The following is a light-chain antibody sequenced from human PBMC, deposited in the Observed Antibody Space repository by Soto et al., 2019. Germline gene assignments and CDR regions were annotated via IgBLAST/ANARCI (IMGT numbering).Light chain of an antibody. CDR1: QGISSR. CDR2: AAS. V-gene: IGKV1-12*01. Sequence: DIQMTQSPSSVSASVGDRVTITCRASQGISSRLAWYQQKPGKAPNLLIYAASSLQSGVPSRFSGSGSENDFTLTIGRRQPEDFATYYCHQSNSFPLTFGGGTKVEIK. J-gene: IGKJ4*01. CDR3: HQSNSFPLT.